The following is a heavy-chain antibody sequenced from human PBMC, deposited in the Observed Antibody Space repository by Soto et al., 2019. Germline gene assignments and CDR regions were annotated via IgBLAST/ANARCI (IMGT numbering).Heavy chain of an antibody. CDR3: ARGYVDTAYPAVPFDP. CDR1: GGSISSGGYY. V-gene: IGHV4-31*03. J-gene: IGHJ5*02. Sequence: QVQLQESGPGLVKPSQTLSLTCTVSGGSISSGGYYWSWIRQHPGKGLEWIGYIYYSGSTYYNPSLKSRVTMSVDTSKNQFSLKLSSVTAADTAVYYCARGYVDTAYPAVPFDPWGQGTLVTVSS. D-gene: IGHD5-18*01. CDR2: IYYSGST.